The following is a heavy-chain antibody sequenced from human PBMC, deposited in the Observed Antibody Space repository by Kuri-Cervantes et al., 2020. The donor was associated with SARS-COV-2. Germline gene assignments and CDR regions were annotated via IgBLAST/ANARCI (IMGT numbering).Heavy chain of an antibody. CDR2: IIPLFGTT. CDR1: GDTVSSYS. J-gene: IGHJ3*01. CDR3: ARDRVGRENGFDV. V-gene: IGHV1-69*06. D-gene: IGHD5-24*01. Sequence: SVKVSCKAIGDTVSSYSISWVRQAPGQGLEWMGGIIPLFGTTGSAQTFRGRITITADKSTNTAYMELSSLTSEDTAMYFCARDRVGRENGFDVWGLGTMVTVSS.